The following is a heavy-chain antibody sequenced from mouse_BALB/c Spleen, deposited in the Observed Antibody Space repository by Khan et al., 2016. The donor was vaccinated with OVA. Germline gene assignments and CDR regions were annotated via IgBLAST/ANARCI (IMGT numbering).Heavy chain of an antibody. Sequence: QVQLKESGPGLVQPSQSLSITCTVSGFSLTSYGVHWVRQSPGKGLEWLGVIWSGGSTDYNEAFISRLNITKENSKSQVFFNMNSLQSNDTAIDYCARNYDYDEGLTYWGQGTLVTVSA. CDR1: GFSLTSYG. CDR2: IWSGGST. CDR3: ARNYDYDEGLTY. V-gene: IGHV2-2*03. D-gene: IGHD2-4*01. J-gene: IGHJ3*01.